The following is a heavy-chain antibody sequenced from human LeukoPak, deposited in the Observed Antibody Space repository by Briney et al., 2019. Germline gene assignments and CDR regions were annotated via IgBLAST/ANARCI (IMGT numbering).Heavy chain of an antibody. CDR2: ISYDGSNK. D-gene: IGHD3-22*01. V-gene: IGHV3-30-3*01. J-gene: IGHJ6*02. Sequence: GRSLRLSCAASGFTFSSYAMHWVRQAPGKGRDWVAVISYDGSNKYYADSVKGRFTVSRDNSKNTLYLQMNSLRAEDTAVYYCARANGGSSGYYGNYYYYGMDVWGQGTTVTVSS. CDR1: GFTFSSYA. CDR3: ARANGGSSGYYGNYYYYGMDV.